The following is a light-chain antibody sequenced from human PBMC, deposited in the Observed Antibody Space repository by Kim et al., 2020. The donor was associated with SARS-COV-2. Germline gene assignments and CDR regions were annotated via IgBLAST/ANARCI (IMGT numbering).Light chain of an antibody. CDR2: GNT. V-gene: IGLV1-40*01. CDR1: SSNIGAGYD. Sequence: VTISCTGRSSNIGAGYDVHWYQQLPRSAPKLLIYGNTNRPSGVPDRFSGSNSGTSASLAITGLQAEDEADYYCQSYDSSLSGFYVFGTGTKVTVL. CDR3: QSYDSSLSGFYV. J-gene: IGLJ1*01.